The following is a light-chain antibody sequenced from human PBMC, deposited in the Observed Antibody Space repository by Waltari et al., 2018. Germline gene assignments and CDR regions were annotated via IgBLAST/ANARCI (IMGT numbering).Light chain of an antibody. CDR1: QYVSNN. J-gene: IGKJ3*01. V-gene: IGKV3-15*01. Sequence: ETVMTQSPVTLSVSPGESATLSCTTSQYVSNNLAWYQQKPGQSPRLLIYGASTRATGVPARFSGSGSGTSFTLTISSLQSEDFGLYYCQQYNNWPGAFGPGTKVDVE. CDR3: QQYNNWPGA. CDR2: GAS.